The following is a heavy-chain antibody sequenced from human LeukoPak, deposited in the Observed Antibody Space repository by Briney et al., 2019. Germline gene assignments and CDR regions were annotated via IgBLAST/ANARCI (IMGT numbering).Heavy chain of an antibody. J-gene: IGHJ5*02. CDR2: INTNTGNP. Sequence: ASVKVPCKASGYSFTLYAMNWVRQAPGQGLEWMGWINTNTGNPTYAQGFTGRFVFSLDTSVSTAYLQITSLKAEDTAVYYCARDPPYNDFWSDYTIFDPWGQGTLVTVSS. V-gene: IGHV7-4-1*02. CDR3: ARDPPYNDFWSDYTIFDP. CDR1: GYSFTLYA. D-gene: IGHD3-3*01.